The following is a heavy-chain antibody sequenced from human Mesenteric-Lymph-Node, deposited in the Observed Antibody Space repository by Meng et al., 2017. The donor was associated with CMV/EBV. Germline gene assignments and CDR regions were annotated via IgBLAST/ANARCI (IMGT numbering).Heavy chain of an antibody. CDR2: VNHSGST. CDR1: GGSFSGSY. CDR3: ARGSAVSGDLRD. V-gene: IGHV4-34*01. Sequence: TCAVQGGSFSGSYWSWIRQPPGKGLECIGEVNHSGSTKSNSSLRSRLTMSVDTSKNHFSLKLTSVTAADTAVYYCARGSAVSGDLRDWGQGTLVTVSS. J-gene: IGHJ4*02. D-gene: IGHD3-3*01.